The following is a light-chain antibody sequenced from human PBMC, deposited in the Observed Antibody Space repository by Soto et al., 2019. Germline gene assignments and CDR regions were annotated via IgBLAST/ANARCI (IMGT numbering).Light chain of an antibody. V-gene: IGKV3-15*01. CDR1: QGIGDT. CDR2: DTS. J-gene: IGKJ5*01. CDR3: QQYNNWPYS. Sequence: EVVMRKSPATLSVSPPEGATLSCRASQGIGDTLAWYQHKPGQTPRLLIYDTSTRAIGVPARFSGTGSETDFTLTISGLQSEDSAVYFCQQYNNWPYSFGQGTRLEIK.